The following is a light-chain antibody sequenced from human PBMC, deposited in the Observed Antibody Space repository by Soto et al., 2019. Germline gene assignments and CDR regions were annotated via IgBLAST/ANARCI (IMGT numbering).Light chain of an antibody. Sequence: QSVLTQPRSVSGSPGQSVTISCTGTNSDVGGYNFVSWYQQHPGKAPKLMIYDVSMRPSGVPDRFSGSKSGNTASLTISGLQAEDEADYCCCSYAGRYTVVFGGGTKVTVL. J-gene: IGLJ2*01. CDR1: NSDVGGYNF. V-gene: IGLV2-11*01. CDR3: CSYAGRYTVV. CDR2: DVS.